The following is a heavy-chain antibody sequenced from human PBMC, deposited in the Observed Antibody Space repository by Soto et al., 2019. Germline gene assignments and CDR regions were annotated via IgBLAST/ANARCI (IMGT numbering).Heavy chain of an antibody. CDR3: ARYYDFWSGLSWFDP. CDR1: GGSISSGDYY. CDR2: IYYSGST. Sequence: PSETVSLTCTVSGGSISSGDYYWSWIRQPPGKGLEWIGYIYYSGSTYYNPSLKSRVTISVDTSKNQFSLKLSSVTAADTAVYYCARYYDFWSGLSWFDPWGQGTLVTVSS. J-gene: IGHJ5*02. D-gene: IGHD3-3*01. V-gene: IGHV4-30-4*01.